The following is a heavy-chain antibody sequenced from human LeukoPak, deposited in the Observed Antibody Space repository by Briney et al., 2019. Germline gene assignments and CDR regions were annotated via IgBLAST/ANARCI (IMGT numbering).Heavy chain of an antibody. V-gene: IGHV3-74*03. CDR1: GFTFNSYW. CDR3: ASGELLTP. D-gene: IGHD1-26*01. Sequence: GGSLRLSCAASGFTFNSYWMHWVRQAPGKGLVWVSRISSDGSSATYADSVKGRFTISRDNAKNTLYLQMNSLRAEDTAVYYCASGELLTPWGQGTLVTVSS. CDR2: ISSDGSSA. J-gene: IGHJ5*02.